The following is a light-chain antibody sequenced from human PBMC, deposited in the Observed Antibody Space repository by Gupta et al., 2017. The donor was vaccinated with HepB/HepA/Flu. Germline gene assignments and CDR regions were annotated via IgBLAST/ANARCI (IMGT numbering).Light chain of an antibody. CDR1: QSVSSY. Sequence: EIVLTQSPATLSLSPGERSTLSCRASQSVSSYFAWYQPTPGQAPRLLIYDASNRATGIPARFSGSGSGTDSTLTISSLEPEDFAVYYCHQRSNWPPWTFGQGTKVEIK. V-gene: IGKV3-11*01. CDR3: HQRSNWPPWT. J-gene: IGKJ1*01. CDR2: DAS.